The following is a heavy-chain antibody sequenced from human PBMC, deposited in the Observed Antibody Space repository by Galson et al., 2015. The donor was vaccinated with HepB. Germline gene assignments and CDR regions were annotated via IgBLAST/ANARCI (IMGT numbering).Heavy chain of an antibody. CDR3: ARVVWEEEVRYFDY. CDR1: GFTFSSYS. V-gene: IGHV3-21*01. Sequence: SLRLSCAASGFTFSSYSMNWVRQAPGKGLEWVSSISSSSSYIYYADSVKGRFTISRDNAKNSLYLQMNSLRAEDTAVYYCARVVWEEEVRYFDYWGQGTLVTVSS. J-gene: IGHJ4*02. D-gene: IGHD1-26*01. CDR2: ISSSSSYI.